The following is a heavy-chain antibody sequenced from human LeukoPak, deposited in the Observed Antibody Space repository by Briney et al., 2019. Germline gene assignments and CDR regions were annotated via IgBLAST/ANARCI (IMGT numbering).Heavy chain of an antibody. D-gene: IGHD3-16*01. V-gene: IGHV4-4*07. CDR2: IYASGTT. CDR1: AGSIGNYY. Sequence: SPTLSLTCTVSAGSIGNYYGGWIRQPAGKWLEWIGCIYASGTTTYNPSRKSRPTMSIDTSKNHFSLKLNSLPATDTAVYYWARSVLDATYYMDVWGKGNSVTVSS. CDR3: ARSVLDATYYMDV. J-gene: IGHJ6*03.